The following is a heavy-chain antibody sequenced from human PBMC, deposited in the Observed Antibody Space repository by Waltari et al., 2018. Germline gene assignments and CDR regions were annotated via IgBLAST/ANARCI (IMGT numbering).Heavy chain of an antibody. CDR1: GFTFSDYS. J-gene: IGHJ6*02. D-gene: IGHD3-22*01. CDR2: ISSSCSTI. Sequence: QVQLVESGGGLVKPGGSLRLSCAASGFTFSDYSMSWIRQAPGKGLEWVSYISSSCSTIYYADSVKCRFTISRDNAKNSLYLQMNSLRAEDTAVYYCANYYDSSGYSNYGMDVWGQGTTVTVSS. V-gene: IGHV3-11*01. CDR3: ANYYDSSGYSNYGMDV.